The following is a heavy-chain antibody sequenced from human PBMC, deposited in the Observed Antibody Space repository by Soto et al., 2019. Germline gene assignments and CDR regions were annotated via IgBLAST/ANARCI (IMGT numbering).Heavy chain of an antibody. V-gene: IGHV1-8*01. D-gene: IGHD3-3*01. J-gene: IGHJ5*02. Sequence: ASVKVSCKASGYTFTSYDINWVRQATGQGLEWMGWMNPNSGNTGYAQKFQGRVTMTRNTSISTAYMELSSLRSEDTAVYYCARQSMPITIFGVVIHNWFDTWGQGTLVTVS. CDR2: MNPNSGNT. CDR3: ARQSMPITIFGVVIHNWFDT. CDR1: GYTFTSYD.